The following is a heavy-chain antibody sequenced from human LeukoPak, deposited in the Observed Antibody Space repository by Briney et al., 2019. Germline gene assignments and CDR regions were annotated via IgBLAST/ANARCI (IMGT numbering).Heavy chain of an antibody. J-gene: IGHJ1*01. CDR3: AKDDAWGRYKD. CDR1: GFTFNNYG. D-gene: IGHD3-16*01. Sequence: GGSLRLSCAASGFTFNNYGMFWFRQAPGKGLDWVSFIRFDGSHKYYADSVKGRSTISRDNSKNTVYLQMDSLRAEDTALYYCAKDDAWGRYKDWGQGTLVTVSS. CDR2: IRFDGSHK. V-gene: IGHV3-30*02.